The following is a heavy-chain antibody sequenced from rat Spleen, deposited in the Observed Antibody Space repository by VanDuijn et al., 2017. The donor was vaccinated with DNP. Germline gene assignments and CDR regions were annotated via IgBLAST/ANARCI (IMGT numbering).Heavy chain of an antibody. CDR1: GFSFSDSA. Sequence: EVQLVESGGGVVQPGKSLKLSCAASGFSFSDSAMAWVRQSPKMGLEWVATIIYDGSHTFYRDSVQGRFTISRDNAKSTLYLQMDSLRSEDTATYYCATRTGDYWGQGVMVTVSS. CDR2: IIYDGSHT. J-gene: IGHJ2*01. CDR3: ATRTGDY. V-gene: IGHV5S10*01. D-gene: IGHD1-4*01.